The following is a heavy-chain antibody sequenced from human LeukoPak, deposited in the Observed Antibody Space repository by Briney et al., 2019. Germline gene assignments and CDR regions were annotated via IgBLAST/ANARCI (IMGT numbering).Heavy chain of an antibody. CDR3: ARREQQLVPYYYYYYMDV. D-gene: IGHD6-13*01. J-gene: IGHJ6*03. Sequence: SETLSLTCTVSGGSISSSSYYWGWIRQPPGKGLEWIGSIYYSGSTYYNPSLKSRVTISVDTSKNQFSLKLSSVTAADTAVYYCARREQQLVPYYYYYYMDVWGKGTSVTVPS. CDR2: IYYSGST. V-gene: IGHV4-39*01. CDR1: GGSISSSSYY.